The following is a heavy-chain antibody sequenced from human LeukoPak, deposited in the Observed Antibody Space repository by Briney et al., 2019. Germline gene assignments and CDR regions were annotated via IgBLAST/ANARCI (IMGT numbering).Heavy chain of an antibody. CDR1: GFTFSGSA. J-gene: IGHJ6*04. CDR2: IRSKANCYAT. Sequence: GGSLRLSCAASGFTFSGSAMHWVRQASGKGLERVGRIRSKANCYATAYAASVKGRFTISRDDSKNTAYLQMNSLKTEDTAVYYCTRDNGRITMVRGVTYYYYYGMDVWGKGTTVTVSS. CDR3: TRDNGRITMVRGVTYYYYYGMDV. V-gene: IGHV3-73*01. D-gene: IGHD3-10*01.